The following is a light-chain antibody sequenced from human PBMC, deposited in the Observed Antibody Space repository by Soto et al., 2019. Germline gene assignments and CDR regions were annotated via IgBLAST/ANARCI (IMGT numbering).Light chain of an antibody. Sequence: IVMTQSPVTLSVSPGERATLSCRASQSISSNLAWYQHKPGQAPRLLIFGASTRATDVPARFSGSGSGTEFTLTISSLQSEDFAVYYCLQHNNWPRTFGQGTKV. CDR1: QSISSN. CDR2: GAS. J-gene: IGKJ1*01. CDR3: LQHNNWPRT. V-gene: IGKV3-15*01.